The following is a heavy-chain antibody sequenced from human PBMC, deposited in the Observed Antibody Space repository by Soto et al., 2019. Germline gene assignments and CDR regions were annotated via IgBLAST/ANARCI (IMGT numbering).Heavy chain of an antibody. V-gene: IGHV3-30*18. CDR3: VKAGWSGFDVLYLFFDP. Sequence: QVQLVESGGGVVQPGGSLRLPCAASGFTFRTYAMHWVRQAPGKGLEWLAVISYDGIHSYYADSVKGRFTISRDNSKNTLYLEMNRLRPEDTAVYYCVKAGWSGFDVLYLFFDPWGKGALVTVSS. J-gene: IGHJ5*02. CDR2: ISYDGIHS. CDR1: GFTFRTYA. D-gene: IGHD5-12*01.